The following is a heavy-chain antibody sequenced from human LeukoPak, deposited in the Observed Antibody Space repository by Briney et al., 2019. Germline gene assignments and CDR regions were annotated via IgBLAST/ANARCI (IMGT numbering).Heavy chain of an antibody. D-gene: IGHD3-10*01. J-gene: IGHJ4*02. CDR1: GLTVTNAW. CDR3: TTGIRGD. V-gene: IGHV3-15*07. Sequence: GGSLRLSCSASGLTVTNAWMNWVRQAPGEGLDWVGRIASKTDGGATDYAAPVKGRFTISRDDSKNTLNLQMNSLKTEDTAVYYCTTGIRGDWGQGTLVTISS. CDR2: IASKTDGGAT.